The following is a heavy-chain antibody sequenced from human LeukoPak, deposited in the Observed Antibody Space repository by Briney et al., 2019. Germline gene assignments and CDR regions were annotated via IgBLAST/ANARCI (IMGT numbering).Heavy chain of an antibody. J-gene: IGHJ4*02. CDR2: IYYSGST. D-gene: IGHD3-22*01. CDR1: GGSISSSSYY. V-gene: IGHV4-39*07. Sequence: SETLSLTCTVSGGSISSSSYYWGWIRQPPGKGLEWIGSIYYSGSTYYNPSLKSRVTISVDTSKNQFSLKLSSVTAEDTAVYYCARMGSSGYYGSDYWGQGTLVTVSS. CDR3: ARMGSSGYYGSDY.